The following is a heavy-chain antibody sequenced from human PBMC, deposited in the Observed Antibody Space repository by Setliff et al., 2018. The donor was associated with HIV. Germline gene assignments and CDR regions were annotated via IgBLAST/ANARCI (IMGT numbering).Heavy chain of an antibody. V-gene: IGHV1-46*01. CDR3: ARNPRIAVAGTDYYYYMDV. CDR2: INPAGNPT. D-gene: IGHD6-19*01. J-gene: IGHJ6*03. CDR1: GYTFTSDY. Sequence: ASVKVSCKASGYTFTSDYIHWVRQAPGQGLEWMGIINPAGNPTSYAQKFQGRLTMTRDTSTSTVYMELSSLRSEDTAVYYCARNPRIAVAGTDYYYYMDVWGKGTTVTVSS.